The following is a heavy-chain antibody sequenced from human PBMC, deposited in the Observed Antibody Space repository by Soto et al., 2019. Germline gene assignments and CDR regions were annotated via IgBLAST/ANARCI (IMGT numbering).Heavy chain of an antibody. CDR2: ISGSGGST. V-gene: IGHV3-23*01. J-gene: IGHJ5*02. D-gene: IGHD3-9*01. CDR3: AKDEHPVDPYNWFDP. CDR1: GFTFSSYA. Sequence: GGSLRLSCAASGFTFSSYAMSWVRQAPGKGLEWVSAISGSGGSTYYADSVKGRFTISRDNSKNTLYLQMNSLRAEDTAVSYCAKDEHPVDPYNWFDPWGQGTLVTVSS.